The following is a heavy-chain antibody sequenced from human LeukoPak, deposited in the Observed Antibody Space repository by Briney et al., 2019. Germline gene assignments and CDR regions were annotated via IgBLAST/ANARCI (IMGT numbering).Heavy chain of an antibody. D-gene: IGHD3-3*01. Sequence: GGXXXXGGYYWSWVRQQPGKGLEWNGYINYSGSTNYDPSLKRRVTISVDTSKNQFSLKLSSVTAADTAVYYCARSPRSGYFVSAWFDPWGQGTLVTVSS. CDR1: GGXXXXGGYY. CDR3: ARSPRSGYFVSAWFDP. CDR2: INYSGST. J-gene: IGHJ5*02. V-gene: IGHV4-61*08.